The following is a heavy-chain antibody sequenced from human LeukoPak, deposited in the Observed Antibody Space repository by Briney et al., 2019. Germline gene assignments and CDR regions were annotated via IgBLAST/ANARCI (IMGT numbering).Heavy chain of an antibody. CDR3: ARAYSSSWYFNWFDP. CDR1: GGSFSGYY. Sequence: SETLSLTCAVYGGSFSGYYWSWIRQPPGKGLEWIGEINHSGSTNYNPSLKSRVTISVDTSKNQFSLKLSSVTAADTAVYFCARAYSSSWYFNWFDPWGQGTLVTVSS. D-gene: IGHD6-13*01. V-gene: IGHV4-34*01. CDR2: INHSGST. J-gene: IGHJ5*02.